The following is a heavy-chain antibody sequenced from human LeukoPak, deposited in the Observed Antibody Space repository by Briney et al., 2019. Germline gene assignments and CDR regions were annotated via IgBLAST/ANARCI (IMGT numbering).Heavy chain of an antibody. CDR2: INSDGSST. D-gene: IGHD3-10*01. V-gene: IGHV3-74*01. J-gene: IGHJ4*02. CDR1: GFTFSSYA. Sequence: GGSLRLSCAASGFTFSSYAMSWVRQAPGKGLVWVSRINSDGSSTSYADAVKGRFTISRDNAKNTLYLQMNSLRAEDTAVYYCARVERITMVRGVIPYWGQGTLVTVSS. CDR3: ARVERITMVRGVIPY.